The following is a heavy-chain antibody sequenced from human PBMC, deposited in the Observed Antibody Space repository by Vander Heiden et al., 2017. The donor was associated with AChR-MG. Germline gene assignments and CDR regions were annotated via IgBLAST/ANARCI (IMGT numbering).Heavy chain of an antibody. J-gene: IGHJ6*02. CDR1: GGTFSSYT. D-gene: IGHD5-18*01. CDR3: ARDPPLWGRYYYYYGMDV. V-gene: IGHV1-69*08. CDR2: IIPILGIA. Sequence: QVQLVQSGAEVKKPGSSVKVSCKASGGTFSSYTISWVRQAPGQGLEWMGRIIPILGIANYAQKFQGRVTITADKSTSTAYMELSSLRSEDTAVYYCARDPPLWGRYYYYYGMDVWGQGTTVTVSS.